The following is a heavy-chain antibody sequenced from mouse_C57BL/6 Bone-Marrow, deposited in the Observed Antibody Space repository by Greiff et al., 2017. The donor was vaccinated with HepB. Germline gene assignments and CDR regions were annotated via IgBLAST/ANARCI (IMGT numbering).Heavy chain of an antibody. CDR3: ANYDYGFAY. V-gene: IGHV1-54*01. D-gene: IGHD2-4*01. J-gene: IGHJ3*01. CDR1: GYAFTNYL. Sequence: QVQLQQSGAELVRPGTSVKVSCKASGYAFTNYLLEWVKQRPGQGLEWIGVINPGSGGTNYNEKFKGKATLTADKSSSTAYMQLSSLTSEDSAVYFCANYDYGFAYWGQGTLVTVSA. CDR2: INPGSGGT.